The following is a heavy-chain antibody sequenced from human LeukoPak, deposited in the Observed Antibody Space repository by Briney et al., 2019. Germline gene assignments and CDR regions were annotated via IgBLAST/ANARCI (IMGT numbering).Heavy chain of an antibody. CDR3: ARGVEGTGY. V-gene: IGHV1-8*03. Sequence: ASVKVSCKASGYTFTGYYMHWVRQAPGQGLEWMGWINPNSGNTGYAQKFQGRVTITRNTSISTAYMELSSLRSEDTAVYYCARGVEGTGYWGQGTLVTVSS. J-gene: IGHJ4*02. D-gene: IGHD1-14*01. CDR1: GYTFTGYY. CDR2: INPNSGNT.